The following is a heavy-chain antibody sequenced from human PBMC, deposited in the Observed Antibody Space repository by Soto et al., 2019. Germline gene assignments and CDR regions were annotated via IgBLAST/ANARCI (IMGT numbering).Heavy chain of an antibody. CDR2: IYYSGST. Sequence: PSVTLSLTCTVSGGSISSGGYYWGWIRQHPGKGLEWIGYIYYSGSTYYNPSLKSRVTISVDTSKNQFSLKLSSVTAADTAVYYCARALTARGTYYDILTGYYNPYYFDYWGQGTLVTVSS. J-gene: IGHJ4*02. CDR1: GGSISSGGYY. D-gene: IGHD3-9*01. CDR3: ARALTARGTYYDILTGYYNPYYFDY. V-gene: IGHV4-31*03.